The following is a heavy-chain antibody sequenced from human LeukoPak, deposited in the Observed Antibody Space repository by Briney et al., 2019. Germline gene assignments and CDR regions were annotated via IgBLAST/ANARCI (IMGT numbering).Heavy chain of an antibody. J-gene: IGHJ5*02. Sequence: SETLSLTCTVSGGSISSYYWSWIRQPPGKGLEWIGYIYYSGSANYNSSLKSRVTISVDTSKNQFSLNLTSVTAADTAVYYCARDYGGSSGRFDPWGQGTLVTVSS. CDR3: ARDYGGSSGRFDP. CDR2: IYYSGSA. V-gene: IGHV4-59*01. CDR1: GGSISSYY. D-gene: IGHD6-13*01.